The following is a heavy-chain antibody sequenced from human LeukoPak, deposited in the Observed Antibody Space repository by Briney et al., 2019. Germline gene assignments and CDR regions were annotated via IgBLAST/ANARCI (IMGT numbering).Heavy chain of an antibody. V-gene: IGHV1-69*02. CDR1: GGTFNSDT. CDR3: ARVNGRKTLLP. Sequence: GASVEVSCKISGGTFNSDTINLVRQAPGRGLEWMGRIIPILGIANSAQKFQGRVTITADKSTATAYMELSSLKSDDTAVYYCARVNGRKTLLPWGQGTLDTVSS. J-gene: IGHJ5*02. CDR2: IIPILGIA. D-gene: IGHD1-14*01.